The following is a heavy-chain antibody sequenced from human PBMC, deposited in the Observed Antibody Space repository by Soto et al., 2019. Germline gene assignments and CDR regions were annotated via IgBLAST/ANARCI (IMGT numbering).Heavy chain of an antibody. D-gene: IGHD3-16*01. CDR1: GYTFTRYY. V-gene: IGHV1-46*01. CDR2: INPDTGSA. CDR3: ARDTNVALTLHYHGMDV. Sequence: QVQLVQSGAEVKKPGASVKVSCKASGYTFTRYYIHWVRQAPGQGLEWMGIINPDTGSASYAQKLQGRVAVTRDTSTSTAYMELSSLGSDDTAVYYCARDTNVALTLHYHGMDVWGQGTTVTVSS. J-gene: IGHJ6*02.